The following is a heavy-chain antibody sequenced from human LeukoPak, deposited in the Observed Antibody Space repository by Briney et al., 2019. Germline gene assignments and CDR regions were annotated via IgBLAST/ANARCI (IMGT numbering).Heavy chain of an antibody. CDR2: IYYSGST. V-gene: IGHV4-59*01. Sequence: SETLSLTCTVSGGSISSYYWSWIRQPPGKGLEWIGYIYYSGSTNYNPSLKSRVTISVDTSKNQFSLKLSSVTAADTAVYYCARFRYGDLSWFDPWGQGTLVTVSS. J-gene: IGHJ5*02. CDR1: GGSISSYY. D-gene: IGHD4-17*01. CDR3: ARFRYGDLSWFDP.